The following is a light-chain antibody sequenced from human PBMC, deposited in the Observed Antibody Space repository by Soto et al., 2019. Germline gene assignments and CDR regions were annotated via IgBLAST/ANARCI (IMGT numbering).Light chain of an antibody. J-gene: IGKJ2*01. CDR1: QSVRSN. CDR2: DAS. Sequence: EIVMTQSPATLSASPGETVTLSCRASQSVRSNLAWYQQKPGQAPRLLIYDASTMSAGIPARFSGSGSGTEFTLTSKSLQSEDFAIYYCQQYNHWHPYTFGQGTKLEMK. CDR3: QQYNHWHPYT. V-gene: IGKV3-15*01.